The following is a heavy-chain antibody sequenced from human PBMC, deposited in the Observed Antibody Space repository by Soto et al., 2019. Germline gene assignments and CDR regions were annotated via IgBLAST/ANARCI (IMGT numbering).Heavy chain of an antibody. CDR1: GGSFSASY. Sequence: QVQLQQWGAGLLKPSETLSLTCAVSGGSFSASYWSWIRQPPGKGLEWIGEINHTGFSNYNPSLKSRVTVSVDTSKNQFSLKLSSVTASDTAVYYCASYPPSPSHGWYGFDSWGQGTLVTVSS. V-gene: IGHV4-34*01. CDR2: INHTGFS. J-gene: IGHJ4*02. D-gene: IGHD6-19*01. CDR3: ASYPPSPSHGWYGFDS.